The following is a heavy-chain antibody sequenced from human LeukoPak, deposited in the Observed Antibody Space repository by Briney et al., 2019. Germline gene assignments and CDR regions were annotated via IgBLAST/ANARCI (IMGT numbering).Heavy chain of an antibody. V-gene: IGHV4-34*01. J-gene: IGHJ4*02. CDR1: GGSFSAYY. Sequence: PSETLSLTCAVYGGSFSAYYWSWIRQPPGKGLEWIGEINHGGSTNYNPSLKSRVTISVDTSKNQFSLKLSSVTTADTAVYYCARDGGGITMIVVVRPPDYWGQGTLVTVSS. D-gene: IGHD3-22*01. CDR3: ARDGGGITMIVVVRPPDY. CDR2: INHGGST.